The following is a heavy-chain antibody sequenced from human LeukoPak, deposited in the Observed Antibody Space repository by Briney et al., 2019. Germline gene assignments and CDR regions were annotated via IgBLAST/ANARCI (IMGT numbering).Heavy chain of an antibody. V-gene: IGHV6-1*01. D-gene: IGHD2-21*02. J-gene: IGHJ3*02. CDR1: GDSVSSNSAA. CDR2: TYYRSKWYN. Sequence: SSQTLSLTCAISGDSVSSNSAAWSWIRQSPSRGLEWLGRTYYRSKWYNDYAVSVKGRITINPDTSNNQFSLQLNSVTPEDTAVYCCARDGYCWGGGDCYDAFDIWGQGTMVTVSS. CDR3: ARDGYCWGGGDCYDAFDI.